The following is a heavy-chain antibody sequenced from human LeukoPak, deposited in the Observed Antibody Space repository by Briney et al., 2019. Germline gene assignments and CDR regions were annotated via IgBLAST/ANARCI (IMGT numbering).Heavy chain of an antibody. CDR3: ASGDSSGYYSTFDY. CDR2: MNPNSGNT. J-gene: IGHJ4*02. D-gene: IGHD3-22*01. V-gene: IGHV1-8*03. Sequence: ASVKVSCKASGYTFTSYYMHWVRQAPGQGLEWMGWMNPNSGNTGYAQKFQGRVTITRNTSISTAYMELSSLRSEDTAVYYCASGDSSGYYSTFDYWGQGTLVTVSS. CDR1: GYTFTSYY.